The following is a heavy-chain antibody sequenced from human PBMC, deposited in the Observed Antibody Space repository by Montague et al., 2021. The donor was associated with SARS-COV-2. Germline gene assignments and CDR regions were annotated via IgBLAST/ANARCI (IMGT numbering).Heavy chain of an antibody. D-gene: IGHD3-3*01. CDR3: ARSGVGIFDFSYFDS. V-gene: IGHV4-38-2*02. CDR2: RYQNGAT. Sequence: SETLSLTCSVSGFSISSGYYWGWIRQTPGKGLGWIGSRYQNGATXYSPSLKRPVTISLDTSKNQFSLSLTSVTAADTAVYYCARSGVGIFDFSYFDSWGQGSLVIVSS. CDR1: GFSISSGYY. J-gene: IGHJ4*02.